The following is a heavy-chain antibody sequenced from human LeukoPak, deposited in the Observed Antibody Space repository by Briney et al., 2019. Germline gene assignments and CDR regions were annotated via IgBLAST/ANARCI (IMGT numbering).Heavy chain of an antibody. V-gene: IGHV3-64D*06. CDR1: GFTFSSYG. CDR2: ISSNGGST. Sequence: GGSLRLSCVASGFTFSSYGMHWVRQAPGKGLEYVSAISSNGGSTYYADSVKGRFTISRDNSKNTLYLQMSSLRTEDTAVYYCVKDGSGSYYTYYFDYWGQGTLVTVSS. D-gene: IGHD3-10*01. CDR3: VKDGSGSYYTYYFDY. J-gene: IGHJ4*02.